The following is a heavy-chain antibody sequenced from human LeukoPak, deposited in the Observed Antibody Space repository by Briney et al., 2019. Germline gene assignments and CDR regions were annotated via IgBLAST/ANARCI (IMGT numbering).Heavy chain of an antibody. CDR3: AKHSDIAYDSSGYYPSFDY. CDR2: IRYDGSNK. CDR1: GFTFSSYG. Sequence: TGGSLRLSCAESGFTFSSYGMHWVRQAPGKGLEWVAFIRYDGSNKYYADSVKGRFTISTDNSKNTLYLQMNSLRAEDTAVYYCAKHSDIAYDSSGYYPSFDYWGQGTLVTVSS. J-gene: IGHJ4*02. D-gene: IGHD3-22*01. V-gene: IGHV3-30*02.